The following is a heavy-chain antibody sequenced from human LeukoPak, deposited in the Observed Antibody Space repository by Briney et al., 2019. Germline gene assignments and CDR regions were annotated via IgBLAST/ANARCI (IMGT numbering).Heavy chain of an antibody. CDR1: GYSFTIYY. J-gene: IGHJ6*04. V-gene: IGHV1-46*01. CDR2: INPGGGST. CDR3: ARDGDDLDV. Sequence: VASAKVSCKASGYSFTIYYVHWVRHAPGQGREWRGIINPGGGSTTYAQKLQGRVTMTSDTSANTVYMELSTLRIADTAVYYCARDGDDLDVWGEGTTVTVSS. D-gene: IGHD3-10*01.